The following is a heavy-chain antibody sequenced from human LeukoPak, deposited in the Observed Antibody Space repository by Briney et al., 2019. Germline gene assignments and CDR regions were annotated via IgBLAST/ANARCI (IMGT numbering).Heavy chain of an antibody. J-gene: IGHJ5*02. V-gene: IGHV3-53*04. CDR3: VRDLSELRDTSMDTFDP. CDR2: IYSGGST. CDR1: GFTVSSNY. Sequence: GGSLRLSCAASGFTVSSNYMSWVRQAPGKGLEWVSVIYSGGSTYYADSVKGRFTISRHNSKNTLYLQMNSLRTEDTAVYYCVRDLSELRDTSMDTFDPWGQGTLVTVSS. D-gene: IGHD5-18*01.